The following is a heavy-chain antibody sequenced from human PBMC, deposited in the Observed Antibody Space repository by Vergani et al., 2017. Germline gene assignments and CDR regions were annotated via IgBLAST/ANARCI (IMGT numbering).Heavy chain of an antibody. D-gene: IGHD2-15*01. CDR3: ARAPGWQLIDYYGMDV. Sequence: EVQLVESGGGLVQPGGSLRLSCAASGFTFSSYELNWVRQAPGKGLEWVSYISSSGSTIYYADSVKGRFTISRDNAKNSLYLQMNSLRAEDTAVYYCARAPGWQLIDYYGMDVWGQGTTVTVSS. CDR2: ISSSGSTI. V-gene: IGHV3-48*03. CDR1: GFTFSSYE. J-gene: IGHJ6*02.